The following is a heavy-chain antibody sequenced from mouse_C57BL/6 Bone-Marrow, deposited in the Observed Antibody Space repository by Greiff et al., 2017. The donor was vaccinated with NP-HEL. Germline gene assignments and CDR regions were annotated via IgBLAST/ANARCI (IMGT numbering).Heavy chain of an antibody. D-gene: IGHD2-4*01. CDR1: GFTFSDYG. J-gene: IGHJ2*01. V-gene: IGHV5-17*01. CDR2: ISSGSSTI. CDR3: ARDPPYDYLDY. Sequence: EVQVVESGGGLVKPGGSLKLSCAASGFTFSDYGMHWVRQAPEKGLEWVAYISSGSSTIYYADTVKGRFTISRDNAKNNLFLQMTSLRSEDTAMYYCARDPPYDYLDYWGQGTTLTVSS.